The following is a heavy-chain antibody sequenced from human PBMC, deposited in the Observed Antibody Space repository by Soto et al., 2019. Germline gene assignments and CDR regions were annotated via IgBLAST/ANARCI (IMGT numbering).Heavy chain of an antibody. J-gene: IGHJ4*02. Sequence: LRLSCAASGFTVSSNYMSCVRQAPGKGLEWVSVIYSGGSTYYADSVKGRFTISRDNSKNTLYLQMNSLRAEDTAVYYCARGAVVVAAAPGHWGQGTLVTVSS. V-gene: IGHV3-53*01. CDR2: IYSGGST. CDR3: ARGAVVVAAAPGH. D-gene: IGHD2-15*01. CDR1: GFTVSSNY.